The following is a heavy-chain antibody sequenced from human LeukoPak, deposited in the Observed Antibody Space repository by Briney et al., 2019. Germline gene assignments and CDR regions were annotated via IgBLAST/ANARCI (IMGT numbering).Heavy chain of an antibody. Sequence: GGSLRLSCAVSGFTFSKYGMHWVRQAPGKGLEWVAFIRYDESNKYYGDSVKGRFTISRDNSKNTLYLQMNSLRSEDTAFYYCAKDKTVLRPTRGEYWGQGTLVTVSS. CDR2: IRYDESNK. CDR3: AKDKTVLRPTRGEY. V-gene: IGHV3-30*02. D-gene: IGHD2/OR15-2a*01. CDR1: GFTFSKYG. J-gene: IGHJ4*02.